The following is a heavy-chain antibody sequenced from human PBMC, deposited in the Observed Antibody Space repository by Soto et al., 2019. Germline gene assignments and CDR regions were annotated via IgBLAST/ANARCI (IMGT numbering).Heavy chain of an antibody. CDR3: ARGSYYSGWV. J-gene: IGHJ4*02. V-gene: IGHV4-59*12. CDR1: GGAIISYY. D-gene: IGHD6-19*01. CDR2: IYYSGST. Sequence: SETLSLTCTVSGGAIISYYCILIRQPPGKGLEWIGYIYYSGSTNYNPSLKSRVTISVDTSKNQFSLQLNSVTPEDTAVYYCARGSYYSGWVWGQGTLVTVSS.